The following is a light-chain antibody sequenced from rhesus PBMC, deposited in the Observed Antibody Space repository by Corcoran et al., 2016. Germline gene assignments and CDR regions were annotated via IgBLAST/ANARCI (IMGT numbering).Light chain of an antibody. CDR3: QHGFGTPFT. V-gene: IGKV1-74*01. J-gene: IGKJ3*01. CDR1: ENAHNY. CDR2: EAS. Sequence: DIQMTQSPSSLSASVGDRVTITCRASENAHNYVNWYQQKPGKAPTLLIYEASTLERGVPSRFSGSGTGTAYNVTISSMQPEDVAAYYCQHGFGTPFTFGPGTKLHIK.